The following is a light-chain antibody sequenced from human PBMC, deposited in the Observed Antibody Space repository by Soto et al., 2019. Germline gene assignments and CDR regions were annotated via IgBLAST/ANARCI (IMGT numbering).Light chain of an antibody. J-gene: IGLJ2*01. CDR1: SGYSNYK. Sequence: QSVLTQPPSASASLGASLTLTCTLSSGYSNYKVDWYQQRPGKGPRFVMRVGTGGIVGSKGDGIPDRFSVLGSGLNRYLTIKNIQEEDESDYHCGADHGSGSNFVRVFGGGTKLTVL. V-gene: IGLV9-49*01. CDR3: GADHGSGSNFVRV. CDR2: VGTGGIVG.